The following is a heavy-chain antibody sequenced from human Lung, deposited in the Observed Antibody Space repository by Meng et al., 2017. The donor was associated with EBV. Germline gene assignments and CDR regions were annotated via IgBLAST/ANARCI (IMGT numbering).Heavy chain of an antibody. J-gene: IGHJ2*01. Sequence: QVQLVQSGSELKKPGASVKVSCKASGYTFINYAINWVRQAPGQGLEWMGWINNHTGNPTYGQGFTGRFVLSSDTSVSTANLQISSLKAEDTAVYYCARGGPYPDSSGFHWYFDLWGRGTLVTVSS. V-gene: IGHV7-4-1*02. CDR2: INNHTGNP. D-gene: IGHD3-22*01. CDR1: GYTFINYA. CDR3: ARGGPYPDSSGFHWYFDL.